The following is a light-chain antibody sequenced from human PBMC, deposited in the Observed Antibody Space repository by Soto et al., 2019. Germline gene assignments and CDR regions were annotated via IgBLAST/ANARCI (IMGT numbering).Light chain of an antibody. CDR1: QSISIY. CDR3: QQSYIMLINT. V-gene: IGKV1-39*01. Sequence: DIQMTQSPSSLSASVGDRVTITCRASQSISIYLNWYQQKPGKAPRLLIYAASRLQSGVPSRFSGSRSGTDFTLTISSLQPEDFATYYCQQSYIMLINTFGQRTRPDIK. CDR2: AAS. J-gene: IGKJ2*01.